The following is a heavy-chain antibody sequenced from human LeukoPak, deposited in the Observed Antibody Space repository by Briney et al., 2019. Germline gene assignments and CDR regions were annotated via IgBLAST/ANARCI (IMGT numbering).Heavy chain of an antibody. V-gene: IGHV4-59*12. CDR3: ARAGGGRKGYNWFDP. D-gene: IGHD3-16*01. J-gene: IGHJ5*02. Sequence: SETLSLTCTVSGVSISNYYWSWIRQPPGKGLEWIGYIHYSGSTNYNPSLESRVTISIDTSKDQFSLRLSSVTAADTAVYYCARAGGGRKGYNWFDPWGQGTLVTVSS. CDR1: GVSISNYY. CDR2: IHYSGST.